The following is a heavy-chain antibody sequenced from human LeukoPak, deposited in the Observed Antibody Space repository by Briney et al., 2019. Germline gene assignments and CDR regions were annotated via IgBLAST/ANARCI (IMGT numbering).Heavy chain of an antibody. J-gene: IGHJ5*02. D-gene: IGHD3-3*01. Sequence: SETLSLTCTVSGGSISSSSYYWGWIRQPPGKGLEWIGSIYYSWSTYYNPSLKSRVTISADTSKNQFSLRLSSVTAADTAVYYCARHATESTIFGVAIPNNWFDPWGQGTLVTVSS. CDR3: ARHATESTIFGVAIPNNWFDP. CDR1: GGSISSSSYY. CDR2: IYYSWST. V-gene: IGHV4-39*01.